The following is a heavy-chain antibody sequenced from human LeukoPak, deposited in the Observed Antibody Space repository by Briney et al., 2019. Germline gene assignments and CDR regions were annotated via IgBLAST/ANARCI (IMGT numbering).Heavy chain of an antibody. CDR2: IYHSGST. V-gene: IGHV4-38-2*02. J-gene: IGHJ5*02. Sequence: PSETLSLTCTVSGYSISSGYYWGWIRQPPGKGLEWIGSIYHSGSTYYNPSLKSRVTISVDTSKNQFSLKLSSVTAADTAVYYCARGVAAAGTWGQGTLVTVSS. D-gene: IGHD6-13*01. CDR3: ARGVAAAGT. CDR1: GYSISSGYY.